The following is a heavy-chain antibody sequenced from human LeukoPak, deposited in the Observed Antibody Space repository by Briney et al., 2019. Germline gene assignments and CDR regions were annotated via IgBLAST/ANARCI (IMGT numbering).Heavy chain of an antibody. CDR3: ARDNGLGLYYFDY. Sequence: PGGSLRLSCAASGFTFTYYTMNWVRQAPGKGLEWVAVIWYDGSNKYYADSVKGRFTISRDNSKNTLYLQMNSLRAEDTAVYYCARDNGLGLYYFDYWGQGTLVTVSS. V-gene: IGHV3-33*08. CDR2: IWYDGSNK. CDR1: GFTFTYYT. J-gene: IGHJ4*02. D-gene: IGHD2-8*01.